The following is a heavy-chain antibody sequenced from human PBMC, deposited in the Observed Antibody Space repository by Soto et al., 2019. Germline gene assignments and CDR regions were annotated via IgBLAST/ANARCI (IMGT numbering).Heavy chain of an antibody. CDR1: GFTFSSYA. CDR2: ISGSGGST. Sequence: PGGSLRLSCAASGFTFSSYAMSWVRQAPGKGLEWVSAISGSGGSTYYADSVKGRFTISRDNSKNTLYLQMNSLRAEDTAVYYCARGPIVVVPAATSKYYGMDVWGQGTTVTVSS. J-gene: IGHJ6*02. V-gene: IGHV3-23*01. CDR3: ARGPIVVVPAATSKYYGMDV. D-gene: IGHD2-2*01.